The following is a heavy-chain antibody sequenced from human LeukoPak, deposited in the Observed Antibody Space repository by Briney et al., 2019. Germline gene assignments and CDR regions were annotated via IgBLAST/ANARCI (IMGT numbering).Heavy chain of an antibody. Sequence: SETLSLTCTVSGGFISSSSYYWGWIRQPPGKGLEWIGSIYYSGSTYYNPSLKSRVTISVDTSKNQFSLKLSSGTAADTAVYYCARHRGHLAAAGSKGVDYWGQGTLVTVSS. D-gene: IGHD6-13*01. CDR3: ARHRGHLAAAGSKGVDY. CDR1: GGFISSSSYY. CDR2: IYYSGST. V-gene: IGHV4-39*01. J-gene: IGHJ4*02.